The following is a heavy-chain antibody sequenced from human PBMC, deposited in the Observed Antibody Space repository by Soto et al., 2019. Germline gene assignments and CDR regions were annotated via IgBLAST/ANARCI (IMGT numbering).Heavy chain of an antibody. CDR1: GFTFSSYA. V-gene: IGHV3-23*01. CDR2: ISGSGNRT. J-gene: IGHJ4*02. Sequence: EVQLLESGGGLVQPGGSLRLSCAASGFTFSSYAMSWVRQAPGKGLEWVSLISGSGNRTYYADSVKGRVTISRDNSKNTLYLQMNSLRAEDTAVYYCAKNKYYYDSPGWDYWGQGTLVTVSS. CDR3: AKNKYYYDSPGWDY. D-gene: IGHD3-22*01.